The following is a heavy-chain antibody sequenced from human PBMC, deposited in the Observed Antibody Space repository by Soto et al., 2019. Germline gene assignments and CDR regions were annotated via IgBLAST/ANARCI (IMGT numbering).Heavy chain of an antibody. CDR2: TYYSGST. V-gene: IGHV4-59*01. CDR3: ASYCSGGSCYSGFDY. Sequence: SETLSLTCTVSGGSISSYYWSWIRQPPGKGLEWIGYTYYSGSTNYNPSLKSRVTISVDTSKNQFSLKLSSVTAADTAVYYCASYCSGGSCYSGFDYWGQGTLVTVSS. J-gene: IGHJ4*02. CDR1: GGSISSYY. D-gene: IGHD2-15*01.